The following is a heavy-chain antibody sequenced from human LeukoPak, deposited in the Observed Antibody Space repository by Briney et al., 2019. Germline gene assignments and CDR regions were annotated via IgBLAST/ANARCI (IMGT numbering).Heavy chain of an antibody. J-gene: IGHJ5*02. Sequence: SQTLSLTCTVSGGSISSGDYYWSWIRQPPGKGLEWIGYIYYSGSTYYNLSLKSRVTISVDTSKNQFSLKLSSVTAADTAVYYCARDRGRTIFGVVILKGFDPWGQGTLVTVSS. D-gene: IGHD3-3*01. CDR3: ARDRGRTIFGVVILKGFDP. CDR1: GGSISSGDYY. CDR2: IYYSGST. V-gene: IGHV4-30-4*08.